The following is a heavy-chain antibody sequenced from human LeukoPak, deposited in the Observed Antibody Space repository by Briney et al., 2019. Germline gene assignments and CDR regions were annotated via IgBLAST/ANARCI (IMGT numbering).Heavy chain of an antibody. CDR1: TFTFSDYG. Sequence: GGSLRLSCIGSTFTFSDYGMHWVRQAPGKGLEWVAFIRYDGTKTYYADSAKGRFTISRDNSKNTLYLQMNSLRAEDTAVYYCAKRRGYSYGYQLVVVAAVDYWGQGTLVTVSS. CDR3: AKRRGYSYGYQLVVVAAVDY. J-gene: IGHJ4*02. CDR2: IRYDGTKT. D-gene: IGHD5-18*01. V-gene: IGHV3-30*02.